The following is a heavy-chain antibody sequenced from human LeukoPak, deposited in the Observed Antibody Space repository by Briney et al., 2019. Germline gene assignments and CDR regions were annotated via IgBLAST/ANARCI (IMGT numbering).Heavy chain of an antibody. Sequence: HPGRSLRLSCAASGFTFSSYAMSSVRQAPGKGLEWVSAISGSGGSTYYADSVRGRFTISRDNSKNTLYLQMNSLRAEDTAVYYWAKDRRGYSGYADYWGQGTLVTVSS. CDR1: GFTFSSYA. J-gene: IGHJ4*02. D-gene: IGHD5-12*01. V-gene: IGHV3-23*01. CDR3: AKDRRGYSGYADY. CDR2: ISGSGGST.